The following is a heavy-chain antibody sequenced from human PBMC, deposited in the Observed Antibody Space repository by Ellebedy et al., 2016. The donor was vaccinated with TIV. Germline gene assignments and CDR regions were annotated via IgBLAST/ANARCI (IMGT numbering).Heavy chain of an antibody. CDR2: STGGGTTS. J-gene: IGHJ4*02. CDR3: APRGCDYVWGSYRPLF. V-gene: IGHV3-11*04. CDR1: GFTFSDSY. D-gene: IGHD3-16*02. Sequence: GESLKISXVGSGFTFSDSYITWIRQVPGKGLEWISYSTGGGTTSYYAKSVKGRFTISRDNAKNSLYLQMNSLRAEDTAVYYCAPRGCDYVWGSYRPLFWGQGTLVAVSS.